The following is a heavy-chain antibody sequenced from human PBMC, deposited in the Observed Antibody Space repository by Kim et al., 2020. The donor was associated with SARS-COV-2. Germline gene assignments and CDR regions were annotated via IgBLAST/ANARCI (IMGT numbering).Heavy chain of an antibody. CDR3: ARREYYDSSGYYPFDY. J-gene: IGHJ4*01. CDR1: GGSISSSSYY. D-gene: IGHD3-22*01. CDR2: IYYSGST. Sequence: SETLSLTCTVSGGSISSSSYYWGWIRQPPGKGLEWIGSIYYSGSTYYNSSLKSRVTISVDTSKNQFSLKLSSVTAADTAVYYCARREYYDSSGYYPFDY. V-gene: IGHV4-39*01.